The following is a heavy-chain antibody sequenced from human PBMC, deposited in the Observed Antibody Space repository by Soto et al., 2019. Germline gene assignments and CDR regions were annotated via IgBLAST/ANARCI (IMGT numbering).Heavy chain of an antibody. D-gene: IGHD6-19*01. CDR1: GFTFSNYA. J-gene: IGHJ4*02. Sequence: EVQLLESGGGLVQPGGSLRLSCVVSGFTFSNYAMSWVRKTPGKGLEWVSGITSDGSTTWYADFVEGRFTISRDNSKNTVYLQLNSPRGEDAAVSFCAKGGSSGWPGGEEFWGQGTMVTVSS. CDR3: AKGGSSGWPGGEEF. CDR2: ITSDGSTT. V-gene: IGHV3-23*01.